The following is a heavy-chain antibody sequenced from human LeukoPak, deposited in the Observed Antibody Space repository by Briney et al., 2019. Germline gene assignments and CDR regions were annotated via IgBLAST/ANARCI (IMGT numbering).Heavy chain of an antibody. CDR3: AKDGNIVATITFDY. Sequence: GGSLRLSCAASGFTFNNYAMNWVRQAPGKGLEWVSAMSGSDGGTYYADSVKGRFTISRDNSKNTLYLQMNSLRAEDTAVYYCAKDGNIVATITFDYWGQGTLVTVSS. D-gene: IGHD5-12*01. J-gene: IGHJ4*02. CDR1: GFTFNNYA. V-gene: IGHV3-23*01. CDR2: MSGSDGGT.